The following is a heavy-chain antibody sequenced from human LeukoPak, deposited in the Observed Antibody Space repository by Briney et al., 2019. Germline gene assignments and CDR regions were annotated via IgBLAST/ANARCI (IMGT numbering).Heavy chain of an antibody. CDR2: IYTNGST. CDR3: AMENRTYYYYYYMDV. J-gene: IGHJ6*03. Sequence: SETLSLTCTVSGGSISSYYWSWIRQPAGKGLEWIGRIYTNGSTNYNPSLKSRVTMSVDTSKNQFSLKLGSVTAADTAVYYCAMENRTYYYYYYMDVWGKGTTVTVSS. CDR1: GGSISSYY. V-gene: IGHV4-4*07. D-gene: IGHD1-1*01.